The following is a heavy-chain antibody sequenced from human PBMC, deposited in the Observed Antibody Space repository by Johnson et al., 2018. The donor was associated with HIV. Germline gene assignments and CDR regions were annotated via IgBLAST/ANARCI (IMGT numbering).Heavy chain of an antibody. CDR3: AIGPHEVVVVAATSAFDI. CDR1: GFTFSSYA. V-gene: IGHV3-30-3*01. D-gene: IGHD2-15*01. Sequence: QVQLVESGGGVVQPGRSLRLSCAASGFTFSSYAMHWVRQAPGKGLEWVAVISYDGSNKYYADSVKGRFTISRDNSKNTLYLQMNSLRAEDTAVYYCAIGPHEVVVVAATSAFDIWGQGTMVTVSS. J-gene: IGHJ3*02. CDR2: ISYDGSNK.